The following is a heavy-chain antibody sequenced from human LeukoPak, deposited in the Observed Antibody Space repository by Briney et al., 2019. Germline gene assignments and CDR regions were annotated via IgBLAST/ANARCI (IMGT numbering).Heavy chain of an antibody. Sequence: PSETLSLTCTVSGGSISGSSYYWGWIRQPPGKGLEWIGSIYYSGSTYYKPSLKSRVTMSVDTSKNQFSLKLSSVTAADTAVNYCARPQRYSNYALDYWGQGTLVTVSS. J-gene: IGHJ4*02. D-gene: IGHD4-11*01. CDR3: ARPQRYSNYALDY. CDR2: IYYSGST. CDR1: GGSISGSSYY. V-gene: IGHV4-39*01.